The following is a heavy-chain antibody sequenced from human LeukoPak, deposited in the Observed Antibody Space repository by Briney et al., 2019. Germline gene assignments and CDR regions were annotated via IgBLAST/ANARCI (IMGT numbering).Heavy chain of an antibody. V-gene: IGHV3-30*02. Sequence: GGSLRLSCAASGFTFSHFGMHWVRQAPGKGLEWVAVIWNDGSNEYYADSVKGRFTISRDNSKNTLYLQMNSLRAEDTAVYYCAKDPRRELFYYDILTGYNYWGQGTLVTVSS. CDR2: IWNDGSNE. J-gene: IGHJ4*02. D-gene: IGHD3-9*01. CDR3: AKDPRRELFYYDILTGYNY. CDR1: GFTFSHFG.